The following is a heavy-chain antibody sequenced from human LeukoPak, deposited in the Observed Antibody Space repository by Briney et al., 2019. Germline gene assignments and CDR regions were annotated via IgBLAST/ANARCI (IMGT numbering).Heavy chain of an antibody. CDR3: ANSLWFGELVY. CDR1: GFTFSSYG. Sequence: GGSLRLSCAASGFTFSSYGMHWVRQAPGKGLEWVAVISYDGSNKYYADSAKGRFTISRDNSKNTLYLQMNSLRAEDTAVYYCANSLWFGELVYWGQGTLVTVSS. J-gene: IGHJ4*02. CDR2: ISYDGSNK. D-gene: IGHD3-10*01. V-gene: IGHV3-30*18.